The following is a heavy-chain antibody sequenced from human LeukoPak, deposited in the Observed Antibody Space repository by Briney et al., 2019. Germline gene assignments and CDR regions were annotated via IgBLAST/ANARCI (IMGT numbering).Heavy chain of an antibody. CDR3: ARGGHFEY. J-gene: IGHJ4*02. CDR1: GDSVSIDTSA. D-gene: IGHD6-25*01. Sequence: SQTLSLTFALSGDSVSIDTSAWNWFRQSPSRGLEWLGRTYYRSRWYHDYAVSVKSRITINPDTSKNQFSLQLNSVTPEDTAVYYCARGGHFEYWGQGTLVTVSS. V-gene: IGHV6-1*01. CDR2: TYYRSRWYH.